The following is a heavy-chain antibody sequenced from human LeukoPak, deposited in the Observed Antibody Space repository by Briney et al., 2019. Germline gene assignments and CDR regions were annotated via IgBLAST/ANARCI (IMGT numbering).Heavy chain of an antibody. J-gene: IGHJ4*02. Sequence: GESLKISCKGSGYSFSSYWIGWVRQMPGRGLEWMGSFYPGDSDTRYSPSFQGQVTISADKSINTAYLQWSSLKASDTAIYYCARRGEAMDPFDYWGQGTLVTVSS. D-gene: IGHD5-18*01. CDR1: GYSFSSYW. CDR2: FYPGDSDT. V-gene: IGHV5-51*01. CDR3: ARRGEAMDPFDY.